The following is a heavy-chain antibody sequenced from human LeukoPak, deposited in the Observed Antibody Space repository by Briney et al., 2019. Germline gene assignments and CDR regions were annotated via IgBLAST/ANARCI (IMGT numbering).Heavy chain of an antibody. CDR1: GFTFSSYA. V-gene: IGHV3-23*01. D-gene: IGHD6-19*01. CDR2: ISGSGGST. Sequence: PGGSLRLSCAASGFTFSSYAMSWVRQAPGKGLEWVSAISGSGGSTYHADSVKGRFTISRDNSKNTLYLQMNSLRAEDTAVYYCAYIYSSGWWPPLDYWGQGTLVTVSS. J-gene: IGHJ4*02. CDR3: AYIYSSGWWPPLDY.